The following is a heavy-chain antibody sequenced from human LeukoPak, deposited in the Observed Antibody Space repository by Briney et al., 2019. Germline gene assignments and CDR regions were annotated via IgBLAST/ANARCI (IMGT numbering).Heavy chain of an antibody. CDR1: GFTFSSYA. J-gene: IGHJ4*02. CDR2: ITGSSDSI. V-gene: IGHV3-21*01. D-gene: IGHD5-18*01. Sequence: GGSLRLSCAASGFTFSSYAMEWVRQAPGKGLEWVSSITGSSDSIYYADSVKGRFTISRDSATNTLYLQMNSLRAEDTAIYYCVRDGEYSHGIDFDYWGQGTLVTVSP. CDR3: VRDGEYSHGIDFDY.